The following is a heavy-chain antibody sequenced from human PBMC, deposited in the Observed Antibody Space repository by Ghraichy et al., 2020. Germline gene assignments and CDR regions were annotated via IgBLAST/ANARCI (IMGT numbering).Heavy chain of an antibody. D-gene: IGHD6-19*01. J-gene: IGHJ4*02. CDR1: GFTFSSYA. Sequence: GGSLRLSCAASGFTFSSYAMSWVRQAPGKGLEWVSAISGSGGSTYYADSVKGRFTISRDNSKNTLYLQMNSLRAEDTAVYYCAKGSGYSSGWYKYFDYWGQGTLVTVSS. CDR3: AKGSGYSSGWYKYFDY. CDR2: ISGSGGST. V-gene: IGHV3-23*01.